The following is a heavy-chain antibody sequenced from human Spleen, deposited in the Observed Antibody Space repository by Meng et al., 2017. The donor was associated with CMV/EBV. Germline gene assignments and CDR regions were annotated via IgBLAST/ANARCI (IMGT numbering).Heavy chain of an antibody. V-gene: IGHV1-46*01. Sequence: ASVKVSCKASGYTFTSYYMHWVRQAPGQGLEWMGIINPSGGSTSYAQKFQGRVTMTRDTSTSTVYMELSSLRSEDTAVYYCARGGYCASTSCFGDRYFSYGLDVWGQGTTVTVSS. CDR2: INPSGGST. D-gene: IGHD2-2*01. CDR3: ARGGYCASTSCFGDRYFSYGLDV. CDR1: GYTFTSYY. J-gene: IGHJ6*02.